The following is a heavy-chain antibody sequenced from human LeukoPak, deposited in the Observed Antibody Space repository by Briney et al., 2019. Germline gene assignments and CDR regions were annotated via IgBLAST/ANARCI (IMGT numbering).Heavy chain of an antibody. CDR2: ISGSGGNT. Sequence: GGSLRLSCAASGFTFSSYAMSWVRQAPGKGLERGAVISGSGGNTYYADSVKGRFTISRDNSKNTLYLQMNSLRAEDTAIYYCAKDGKGAPVAGTGYFDYWGQGTLVTVSS. D-gene: IGHD6-19*01. J-gene: IGHJ4*02. CDR3: AKDGKGAPVAGTGYFDY. V-gene: IGHV3-23*01. CDR1: GFTFSSYA.